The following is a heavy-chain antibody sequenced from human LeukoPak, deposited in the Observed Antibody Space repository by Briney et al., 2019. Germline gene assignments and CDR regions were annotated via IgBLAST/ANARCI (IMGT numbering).Heavy chain of an antibody. D-gene: IGHD3-10*01. Sequence: SETLSLTCTVSGGSISSYYWNWIRQPAGKGREGIGRIYTSGSTNYNPSLKSRVTMSVDTSKNQFSLTLSSVTAADTAVYYCARDRESSFDYWGQGTLVTASS. V-gene: IGHV4-4*07. CDR3: ARDRESSFDY. CDR1: GGSISSYY. J-gene: IGHJ4*02. CDR2: IYTSGST.